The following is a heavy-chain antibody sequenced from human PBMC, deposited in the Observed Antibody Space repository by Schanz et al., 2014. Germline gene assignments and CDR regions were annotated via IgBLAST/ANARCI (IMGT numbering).Heavy chain of an antibody. CDR2: VSRSTPDI. CDR1: GFTFSSYS. V-gene: IGHV3-48*01. D-gene: IGHD7-27*01. J-gene: IGHJ3*01. Sequence: EVQLVESGGGLVQPGGSLRLSCTASGFTFSSYSMNWVRQAPGKGLEWVSYVSRSTPDIYYADSVKGRFTMSRDNAKNSVFLQINNLRADDTAVYYCARELPGVVAFDSWGQGTMXTVSS. CDR3: ARELPGVVAFDS.